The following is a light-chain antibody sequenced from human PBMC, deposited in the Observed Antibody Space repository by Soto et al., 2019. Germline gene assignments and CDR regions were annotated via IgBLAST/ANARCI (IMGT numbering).Light chain of an antibody. Sequence: EIVMTQSPVTLSVSPGERATLSCRASQSISNHLAWYQQKPGQAPRLLMYGASTRATGIPARFSGSGSGTEFTLTISSLQSEDVAVYYCQQYKNWPPRTFGQGNKLEIK. V-gene: IGKV3-15*01. CDR3: QQYKNWPPRT. CDR2: GAS. J-gene: IGKJ2*01. CDR1: QSISNH.